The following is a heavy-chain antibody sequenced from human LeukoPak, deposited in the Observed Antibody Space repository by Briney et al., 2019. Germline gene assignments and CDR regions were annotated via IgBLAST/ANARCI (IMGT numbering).Heavy chain of an antibody. CDR2: ISWNSGSI. Sequence: GGSLRLSCAASGFTFDDYAMHWVRQAPGKGLEWVSGISWNSGSIGYADSVKGRFTISRDNAKNSLYLQMNSLRAEDTALYYCAKDINFLLWFGEHYFDYWGQGTLVTVSS. CDR3: AKDINFLLWFGEHYFDY. V-gene: IGHV3-9*01. CDR1: GFTFDDYA. J-gene: IGHJ4*02. D-gene: IGHD3-10*01.